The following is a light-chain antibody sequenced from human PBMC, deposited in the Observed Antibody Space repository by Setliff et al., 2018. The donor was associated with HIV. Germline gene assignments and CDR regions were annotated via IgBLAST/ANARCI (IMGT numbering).Light chain of an antibody. V-gene: IGLV2-14*03. CDR2: AVS. CDR1: SSDVGSYNY. Sequence: QSALTQPASVSGSPGQSITLSCTGTSSDVGSYNYVSWYQQYPGKAPKLMIYAVSNRPSGVSNRFSGSKSGNTASLTISGLQAEDEADYYCSSYTSSSTLFGGGTKVTVL. J-gene: IGLJ2*01. CDR3: SSYTSSSTL.